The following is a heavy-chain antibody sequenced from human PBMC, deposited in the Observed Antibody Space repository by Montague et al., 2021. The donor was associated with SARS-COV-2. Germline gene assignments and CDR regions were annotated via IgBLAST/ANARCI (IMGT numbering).Heavy chain of an antibody. V-gene: IGHV4-39*01. CDR2: IYYSGST. CDR1: GGSISSSSYY. Sequence: SETLSLTCTVFGGSISSSSYYWGWIRQPPGKGLEWIGSIYYSGSTYYNPSLKSRVTISVDTSKNQFSLKLSSVTAADTAVYYCARHLPQWLRLEAYFDYWGQGTLVTVSS. J-gene: IGHJ4*02. CDR3: ARHLPQWLRLEAYFDY. D-gene: IGHD5-12*01.